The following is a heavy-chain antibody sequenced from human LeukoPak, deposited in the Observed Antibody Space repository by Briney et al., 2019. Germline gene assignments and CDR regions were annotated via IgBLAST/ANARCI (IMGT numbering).Heavy chain of an antibody. V-gene: IGHV3-23*01. D-gene: IGHD6-19*01. J-gene: IGHJ4*02. CDR2: ISGSGGST. CDR3: AKDRAVYSSGWYHIDY. Sequence: PGGSLRLSCAASGFSVRSNYMSWVRQAPGKGLEWVSAISGSGGSTYYADSVKGRFTISRDNSKNTLYLQMNSLRAEDTAVYYCAKDRAVYSSGWYHIDYWGQGTLVTVSS. CDR1: GFSVRSNY.